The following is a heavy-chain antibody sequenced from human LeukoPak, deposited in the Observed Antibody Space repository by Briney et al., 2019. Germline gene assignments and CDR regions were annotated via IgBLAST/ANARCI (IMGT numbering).Heavy chain of an antibody. V-gene: IGHV3-23*01. J-gene: IGHJ4*02. Sequence: GRSLRLSCAASGFTFSSYATSWVRQAPGKGLEWVSTISGSGDITYYADSVKGRFTISRDNSKNTLYLQMNSLRAEDTALYYCAKIRLMTTVTTALDYWGQGTLVTVSS. CDR3: AKIRLMTTVTTALDY. CDR2: ISGSGDIT. CDR1: GFTFSSYA. D-gene: IGHD4-17*01.